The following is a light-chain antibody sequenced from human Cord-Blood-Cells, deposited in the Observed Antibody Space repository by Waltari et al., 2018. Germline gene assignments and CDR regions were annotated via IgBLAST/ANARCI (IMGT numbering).Light chain of an antibody. J-gene: IGLJ3*02. CDR3: CSYAGSSTWV. Sequence: QSALTQPAPVSGSPGQSITIPCTGTSSDVASYNLVSWYQQHPGKAPKLMIYEVSKRPSGVSNRFSGSKSGNTASLTISGLQAEDEADYYCCSYAGSSTWVFGGGTKLTVL. CDR1: SSDVASYNL. CDR2: EVS. V-gene: IGLV2-23*02.